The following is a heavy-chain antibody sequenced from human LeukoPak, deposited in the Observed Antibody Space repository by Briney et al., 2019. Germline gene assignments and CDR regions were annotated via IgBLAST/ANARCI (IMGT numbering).Heavy chain of an antibody. V-gene: IGHV4-39*07. Sequence: SETLSLTCNVSGGSISSSSYYWGWIRQPPGKALAWLGGVYYSGSTYYNPSLKSRVTISVDTSKNQFSLNLSAVTAADTAVYYCASVVGASYSYGMDVWGQGTTVTVSS. CDR1: GGSISSSSYY. CDR2: VYYSGST. J-gene: IGHJ6*02. D-gene: IGHD2-21*01. CDR3: ASVVGASYSYGMDV.